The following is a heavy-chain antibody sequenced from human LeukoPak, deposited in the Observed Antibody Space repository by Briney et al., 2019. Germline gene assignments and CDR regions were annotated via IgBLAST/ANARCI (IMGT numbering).Heavy chain of an antibody. Sequence: PGGSLRLSCAASGFIVSSNYMTWVRQAPGKGREGVTVIHNDGSTYYADSVKGRFPISRANSKNKLYFQMNSLTVEDTAVYYCAALARDYWGQGTLVTVSS. J-gene: IGHJ4*02. CDR1: GFIVSSNY. CDR3: AALARDY. CDR2: IHNDGST. D-gene: IGHD3-3*02. V-gene: IGHV3-53*01.